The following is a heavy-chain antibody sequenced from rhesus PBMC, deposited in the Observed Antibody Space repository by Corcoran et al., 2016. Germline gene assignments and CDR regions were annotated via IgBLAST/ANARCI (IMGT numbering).Heavy chain of an antibody. Sequence: EVQLAESGGDLAKPGGSLRLSCAASGFTFSDYYMDWVRQAPGRGVEGVSRISNSSHSTWYADAVKGRFTVSRDNAKNTRFLQMNRRTPEDKAVYYCGRADFGIDYWGQGVLVTVSS. CDR3: GRADFGIDY. CDR1: GFTFSDYY. D-gene: IGHD6-25*01. J-gene: IGHJ4*01. CDR2: ISNSSHST. V-gene: IGHV3-178*01.